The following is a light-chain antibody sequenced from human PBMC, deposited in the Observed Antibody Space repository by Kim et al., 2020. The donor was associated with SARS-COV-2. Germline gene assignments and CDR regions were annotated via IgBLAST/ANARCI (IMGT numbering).Light chain of an antibody. V-gene: IGKV3D-7*01. CDR1: QSVSSSY. J-gene: IGKJ4*01. CDR3: QQDYNLLT. Sequence: PGERVTLACRASQSVSSSYLPWYQQTPGHASRLLIYGASSRATGIPARFSGSGSGTDFTLTISSLQPEDFAVYYCQQDYNLLTFGGGTKVDIK. CDR2: GAS.